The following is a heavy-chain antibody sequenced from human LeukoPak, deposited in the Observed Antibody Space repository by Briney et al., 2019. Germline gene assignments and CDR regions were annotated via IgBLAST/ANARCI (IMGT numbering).Heavy chain of an antibody. Sequence: SETLSLTCTVSGYSISSGYYWGWIRQPPGKGLEWIGSIYHSGSSNYNPSLKSRVTISVDTSKNQFSLKLSSVTAADTAVYYCARHIVVVVAATRKDWFDPWGQGTLVTVSS. V-gene: IGHV4-38-2*02. D-gene: IGHD2-15*01. CDR2: IYHSGSS. CDR3: ARHIVVVVAATRKDWFDP. CDR1: GYSISSGYY. J-gene: IGHJ5*02.